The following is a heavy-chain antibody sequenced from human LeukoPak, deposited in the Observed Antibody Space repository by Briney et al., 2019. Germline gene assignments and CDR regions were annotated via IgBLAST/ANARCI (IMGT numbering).Heavy chain of an antibody. CDR2: ISGSGGST. CDR3: AKDPSSGWRFDY. CDR1: GFTFNNYA. J-gene: IGHJ4*02. Sequence: TGGSLRLSCAASGFTFNNYAMSWFRQAPGKGLEWVSAISGSGGSTYYADSVKGRFTISRDNSKNTLYLQMNSLRAEDTAVYYCAKDPSSGWRFDYWGQGTLVTVSS. D-gene: IGHD6-19*01. V-gene: IGHV3-23*01.